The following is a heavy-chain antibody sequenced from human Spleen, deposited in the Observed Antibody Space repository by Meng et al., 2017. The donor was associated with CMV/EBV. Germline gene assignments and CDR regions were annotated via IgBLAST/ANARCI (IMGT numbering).Heavy chain of an antibody. CDR3: ALMASIGFGTPDAYDF. J-gene: IGHJ3*01. Sequence: GESLKISCAASGITFRSYAMHWVRQAPGKGLEWVAAISYDGGDKYYGDSVKGRFTISRDNSKNTLYLQMSGLRPEDTAVYYCALMASIGFGTPDAYDFWGQGTMVTVSS. CDR1: GITFRSYA. CDR2: ISYDGGDK. V-gene: IGHV3-30*03. D-gene: IGHD5-24*01.